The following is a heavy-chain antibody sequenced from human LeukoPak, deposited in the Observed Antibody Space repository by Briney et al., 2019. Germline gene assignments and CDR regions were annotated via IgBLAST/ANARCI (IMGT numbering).Heavy chain of an antibody. CDR3: AKERSGIPAAANY. D-gene: IGHD6-13*01. CDR1: GFTFSSHA. J-gene: IGHJ4*02. CDR2: ISYDGSNK. Sequence: PGGSLRLSCAASGFTFSSHAMHWVRQAPGKGLEWVAVISYDGSNKYYADSVKGRFTISRDNSKNTLYLQMNSLRAEDTAVYYCAKERSGIPAAANYWGQGTLVTVSS. V-gene: IGHV3-30-3*01.